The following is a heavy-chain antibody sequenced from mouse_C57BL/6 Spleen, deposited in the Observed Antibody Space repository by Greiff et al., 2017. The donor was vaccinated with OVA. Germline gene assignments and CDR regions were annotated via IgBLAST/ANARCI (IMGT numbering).Heavy chain of an antibody. CDR2: IRNKANGYTT. CDR1: GFTFTDYY. V-gene: IGHV7-3*01. J-gene: IGHJ2*01. D-gene: IGHD4-1*01. Sequence: EVKLMESGGGLVQPGGSLSLSCAASGFTFTDYYMSWVRQPPGQALEWLGFIRNKANGYTTEYSASVKGRFTISRDNSQSILYLQMNALRAEDSATYYCARSLVYYFDYWGQGTTLTVSS. CDR3: ARSLVYYFDY.